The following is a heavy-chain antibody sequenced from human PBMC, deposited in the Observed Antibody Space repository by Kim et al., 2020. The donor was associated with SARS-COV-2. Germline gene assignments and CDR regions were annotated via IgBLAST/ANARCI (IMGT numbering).Heavy chain of an antibody. J-gene: IGHJ4*02. CDR2: VSYEGRNT. V-gene: IGHV3-30*18. Sequence: GGSLRLSCVASGFNFTNYGMHWVRQAPGKGLEWVGIVSYEGRNTYYAGSVKGRFAISRDNSKNTLYLQMNSLKTEDTARYFCVKEAAITTVVVDYYFDYWGRGALVTVSS. CDR1: GFNFTNYG. D-gene: IGHD3-22*01. CDR3: VKEAAITTVVVDYYFDY.